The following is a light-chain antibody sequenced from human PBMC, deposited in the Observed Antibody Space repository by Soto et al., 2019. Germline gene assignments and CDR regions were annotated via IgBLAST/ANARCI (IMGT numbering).Light chain of an antibody. V-gene: IGKV3-20*01. CDR3: QQYSDLPMT. CDR2: GAS. J-gene: IGKJ5*01. Sequence: ESVLTQSPGTLSLSPGERATLSCRASQTVSYSYLAWCQQKPGQAPRLLIYGASRRATGIPDRFSGSASGTDFTLTISRLEPEDFAVYFRQQYSDLPMTFGQGTRLEIK. CDR1: QTVSYSY.